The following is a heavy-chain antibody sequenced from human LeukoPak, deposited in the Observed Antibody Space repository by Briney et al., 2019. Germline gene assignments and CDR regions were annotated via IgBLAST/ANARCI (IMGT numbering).Heavy chain of an antibody. V-gene: IGHV1-69*06. D-gene: IGHD6-13*01. CDR1: GGTLSSYA. CDR3: ARGYSAGAYYYGMDV. CDR2: IIPIFGTA. Sequence: SVKVSCKASGGTLSSYAISWVRRAPGQGLEWMGGIIPIFGTANYAQKFQGRVTITADKSTSTAYMELSSLRSEDTAVYYCARGYSAGAYYYGMDVWGKGTTVTVSS. J-gene: IGHJ6*04.